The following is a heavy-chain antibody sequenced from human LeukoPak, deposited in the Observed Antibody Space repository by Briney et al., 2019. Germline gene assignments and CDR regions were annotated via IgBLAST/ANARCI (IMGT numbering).Heavy chain of an antibody. CDR3: ARGPEGDPIYFDY. CDR2: IYYSGST. CDR1: GGSISSGDYY. J-gene: IGHJ4*02. V-gene: IGHV4-30-4*08. Sequence: SETLSLTCTVSGGSISSGDYYWSWIRQPPGKGLEWIGYIYYSGSTYYNPSLKSRVTISVDTSKNQFSLKLSSVTAADTAVYYCARGPEGDPIYFDYWGQGTLVTVSS. D-gene: IGHD1-14*01.